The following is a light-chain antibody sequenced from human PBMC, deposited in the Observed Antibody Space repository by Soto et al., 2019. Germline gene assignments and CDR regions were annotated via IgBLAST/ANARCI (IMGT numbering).Light chain of an antibody. Sequence: QAVVTQEPSLTVSPGGTVTLTCASSTVAVTSGNYPSWFQQKPGQTPRTLIYTTNNRHSWTPARFSGSLLGGKAALTLSGVQSEDEAEYYCLLYYGGAHLVFGGGTKVTVL. CDR3: LLYYGGAHLV. CDR1: TVAVTSGNY. CDR2: TTN. J-gene: IGLJ3*02. V-gene: IGLV7-43*01.